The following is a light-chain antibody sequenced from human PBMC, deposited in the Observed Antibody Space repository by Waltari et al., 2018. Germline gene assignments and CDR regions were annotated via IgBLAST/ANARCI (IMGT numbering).Light chain of an antibody. CDR1: QSVSRA. CDR2: GAS. V-gene: IGKV3-20*01. Sequence: EIVLTQSPGTLSLSLGERATLSCRASQSVSRALAGYQQKPGQAPRLLIYGASTRATGIPDMFSGRGSGTDFSLTISRLEPDDFAVYYCQHYLRLPVTFGQGTTLEI. J-gene: IGKJ1*01. CDR3: QHYLRLPVT.